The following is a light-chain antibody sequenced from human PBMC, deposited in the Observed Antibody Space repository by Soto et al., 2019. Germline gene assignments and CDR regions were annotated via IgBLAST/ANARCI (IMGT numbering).Light chain of an antibody. CDR1: QGIGSY. V-gene: IGKV1-9*01. Sequence: DIQLTQSPSFLSASVGDRVTITCRASQGIGSYLAWFQQKPGKAPKLLIYEASTLQSGVPSRFSGSESGTDFTLTISSLQAEDVAVYYCQQYYSVLPYTFGQGTKLEIE. CDR3: QQYYSVLPYT. J-gene: IGKJ2*01. CDR2: EAS.